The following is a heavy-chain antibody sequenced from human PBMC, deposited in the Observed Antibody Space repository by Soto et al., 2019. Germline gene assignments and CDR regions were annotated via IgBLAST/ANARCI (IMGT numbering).Heavy chain of an antibody. J-gene: IGHJ3*02. D-gene: IGHD6-19*01. CDR1: GFTFNDYA. Sequence: EVQLVESGGGLVQPGRSLRLSCAASGFTFNDYAMHWVRQAPGRGLEWVAGITWNAYSIAYADSVKGRFTISRDNAKNSLHLQMNNLRPDDTALYYCAKDKDSSGWSAFDIWGLGTRVTVSS. V-gene: IGHV3-9*01. CDR2: ITWNAYSI. CDR3: AKDKDSSGWSAFDI.